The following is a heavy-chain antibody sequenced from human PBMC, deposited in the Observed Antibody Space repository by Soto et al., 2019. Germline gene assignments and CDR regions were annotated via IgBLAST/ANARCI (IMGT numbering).Heavy chain of an antibody. Sequence: PSETLSLTCAVYGGSFSGYYWSWIRQPPGKGLEWIGEINHSGSTNYNPSLKSRVTISVDTSKNQFSLKLSSVTAADTAVYYCARCRRLGPLSLYRLSYYYSDMDIWGPETTHDVSS. J-gene: IGHJ6*01. CDR2: INHSGST. D-gene: IGHD3-16*02. V-gene: IGHV4-34*01. CDR3: ARCRRLGPLSLYRLSYYYSDMDI. CDR1: GGSFSGYY.